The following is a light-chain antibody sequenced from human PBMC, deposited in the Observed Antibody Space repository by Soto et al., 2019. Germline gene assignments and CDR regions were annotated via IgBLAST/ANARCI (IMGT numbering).Light chain of an antibody. CDR1: QSVSSSY. CDR3: QQYQSLT. CDR2: GAS. Sequence: IVLTQSPAILALSSGDRATLSCMASQSVSSSYLAWYQYKTGQAPRLLIHGASSRVTGIPDRFSGSGSGTDFTLTITRLEPEDFAVYYCQQYQSLTFGGGTKVDIK. V-gene: IGKV3-20*01. J-gene: IGKJ4*01.